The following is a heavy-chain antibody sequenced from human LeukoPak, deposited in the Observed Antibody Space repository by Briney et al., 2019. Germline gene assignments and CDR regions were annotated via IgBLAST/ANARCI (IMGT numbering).Heavy chain of an antibody. J-gene: IGHJ4*02. D-gene: IGHD1-26*01. CDR1: GGSISSYY. Sequence: SETLSLTCTVSGGSISSYYWSWIRHPPGKGLEWIGYIYYSGSTNYNPSLKSRVTISVDTSKNQFSLKLSSVTAADTAVYYCARRSFGWEPYYFDYWGQGTLVTVSS. CDR3: ARRSFGWEPYYFDY. CDR2: IYYSGST. V-gene: IGHV4-59*08.